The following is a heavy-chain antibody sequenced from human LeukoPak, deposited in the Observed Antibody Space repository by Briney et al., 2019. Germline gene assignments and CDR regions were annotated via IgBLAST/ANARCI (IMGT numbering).Heavy chain of an antibody. J-gene: IGHJ4*02. V-gene: IGHV3-74*01. D-gene: IGHD3-10*01. Sequence: GGSLRLSCAASGSTFSRYWMHWVRQAPGKGLVWVSRVKSEGSDTIYADSVKGRFTISRDSAKNTLYLQMDSLRAEDTAVYYCTTGIGNYYYYWGQGTLVTVAS. CDR3: TTGIGNYYYY. CDR2: VKSEGSDT. CDR1: GSTFSRYW.